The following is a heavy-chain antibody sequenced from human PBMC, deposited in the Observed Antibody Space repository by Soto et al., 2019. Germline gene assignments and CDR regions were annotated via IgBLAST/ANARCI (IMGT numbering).Heavy chain of an antibody. Sequence: QVQLVQSGPEVKKPGSSVTVSCKAPGGTFSSYAISWVRQAPGQGLEWIGGIIPIFGTANYAQKFQGRVTITADESTSTAYMEVSSLRSEDTAVYYCAHGYYSTSADDAFDIWGQGTMVTVSS. CDR1: GGTFSSYA. CDR3: AHGYYSTSADDAFDI. CDR2: IIPIFGTA. J-gene: IGHJ3*02. D-gene: IGHD3-10*01. V-gene: IGHV1-69*01.